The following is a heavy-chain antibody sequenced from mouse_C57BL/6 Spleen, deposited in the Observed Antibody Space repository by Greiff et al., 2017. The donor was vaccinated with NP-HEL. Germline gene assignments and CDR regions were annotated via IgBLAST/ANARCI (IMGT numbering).Heavy chain of an antibody. J-gene: IGHJ1*03. CDR2: IHPNSGST. CDR3: ARWRDGWYFDV. CDR1: GYTFTSYW. D-gene: IGHD3-3*01. V-gene: IGHV1-64*01. Sequence: VQLQQPGAELVKPGASVKLSCKASGYTFTSYWMHWVKQRPGQGLEWIGMIHPNSGSTNYNEKFKSKATLTVDKSSSTAYMQLSSLTSEDSAVYYCARWRDGWYFDVWGTGTTVTVSS.